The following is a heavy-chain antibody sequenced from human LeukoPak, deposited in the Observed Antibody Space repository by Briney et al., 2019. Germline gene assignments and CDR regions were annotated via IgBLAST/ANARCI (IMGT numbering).Heavy chain of an antibody. D-gene: IGHD6-19*01. CDR3: AKDRLAEQWLAPLDY. CDR1: GFTFSSYG. J-gene: IGHJ4*02. Sequence: GGSLRLSCATSGFTFSSYGMRWVRQAPGRGLEWVAIISYDGSKKYYADSVKGRFTISRDNSKNTVYLQMNSLSGEDTAVYNCAKDRLAEQWLAPLDYWGQGTLVTVSS. V-gene: IGHV3-30*18. CDR2: ISYDGSKK.